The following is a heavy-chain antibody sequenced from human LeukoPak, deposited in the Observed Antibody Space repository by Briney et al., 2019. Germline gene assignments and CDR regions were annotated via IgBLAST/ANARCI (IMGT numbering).Heavy chain of an antibody. CDR3: AHTRRYSTVGPGDAFDI. J-gene: IGHJ3*02. Sequence: ASVKVSCKASGYTFTSYYMHWVRQAPGQGLEWMGIINPSGGSTSYAQKLQGRVTMTTDTSTSTAYMELRSLRSDDTAVYYCAHTRRYSTVGPGDAFDIWGQGTMVTVSS. CDR1: GYTFTSYY. D-gene: IGHD2-15*01. V-gene: IGHV1-46*01. CDR2: INPSGGST.